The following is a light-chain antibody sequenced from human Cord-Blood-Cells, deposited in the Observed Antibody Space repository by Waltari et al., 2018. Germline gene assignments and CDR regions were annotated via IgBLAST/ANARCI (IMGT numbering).Light chain of an antibody. CDR1: QGISSY. CDR2: AAS. CDR3: QQRNSYPIT. Sequence: DIQLTQSPSFLSASVGDRVTITCRASQGISSYLAWYQQKPGKAPKLLIYAASTLQSGVPSRFSGSGSGTEFSLTISSLQPEDFATYYCQQRNSYPITFGQGTRLAIK. J-gene: IGKJ5*01. V-gene: IGKV1-9*01.